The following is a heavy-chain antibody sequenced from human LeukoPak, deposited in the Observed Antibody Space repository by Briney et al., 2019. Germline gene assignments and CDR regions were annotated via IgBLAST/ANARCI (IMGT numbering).Heavy chain of an antibody. V-gene: IGHV1-2*06. CDR3: AVDCVYYDSSGYLHNNWFDP. Sequence: GASVKVSCKASGYTFTCYYMHWVRQAPGQGLEWMGRINPNSGGTNYAQKFQGKVTMTRDTSISTAYMELSRLRSDDTAVYYCAVDCVYYDSSGYLHNNWFDPWGQGTLVTVSS. CDR2: INPNSGGT. CDR1: GYTFTCYY. D-gene: IGHD3-22*01. J-gene: IGHJ5*02.